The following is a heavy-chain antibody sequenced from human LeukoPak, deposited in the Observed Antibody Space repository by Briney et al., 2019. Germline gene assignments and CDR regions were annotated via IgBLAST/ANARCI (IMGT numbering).Heavy chain of an antibody. D-gene: IGHD1-26*01. CDR2: ISGYNGNT. CDR1: GYTFTNYG. V-gene: IGHV1-18*01. CDR3: ARLVGATDLDY. Sequence: ASVKVSCKASGYTFTNYGISWVRQAPGQGLEWMGWISGYNGNTYYAQKLQGRVTMTTDTSTSTAYMELRSLRSDDTAVYYCARLVGATDLDYWGQGTLVTVSS. J-gene: IGHJ4*02.